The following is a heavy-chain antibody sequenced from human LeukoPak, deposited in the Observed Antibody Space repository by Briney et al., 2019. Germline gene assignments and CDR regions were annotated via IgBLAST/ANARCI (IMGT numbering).Heavy chain of an antibody. CDR3: ARVLHRKVVIFDY. V-gene: IGHV4-59*01. D-gene: IGHD3-22*01. CDR1: GGSISSYY. CDR2: IYYSGST. J-gene: IGHJ4*02. Sequence: SESLSLTCTVSGGSISSYYWSWVRQPPGKGLEWIGYIYYSGSTNYNPSLKSRVTISVDTSKNQFSLKLSSVTAADTAVYYCARVLHRKVVIFDYWGQGTLVTVSS.